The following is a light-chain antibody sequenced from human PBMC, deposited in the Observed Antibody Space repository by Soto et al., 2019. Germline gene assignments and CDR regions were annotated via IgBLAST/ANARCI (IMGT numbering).Light chain of an antibody. Sequence: DIQMTQSPSSLSASVGDRVTITCRASQSISNYLNWYQQKPGKAPKVLIYPASNSQSVGPLGFSGSGSGTDFTLTISSRQPEEFATYNCQQSDTTPITFGQGTRLEIK. V-gene: IGKV1-39*01. CDR1: QSISNY. CDR2: PAS. J-gene: IGKJ5*01. CDR3: QQSDTTPIT.